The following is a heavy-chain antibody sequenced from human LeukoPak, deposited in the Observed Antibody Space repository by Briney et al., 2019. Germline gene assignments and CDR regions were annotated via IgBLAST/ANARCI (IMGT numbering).Heavy chain of an antibody. CDR1: GGSISGYY. J-gene: IGHJ3*02. CDR3: ARAYSGVTTDFDI. CDR2: IYYSGTT. Sequence: PSETLSLTCTVSGGSISGYYWSWIRQPPGKGLEWIGYIYYSGTTNYNPSLKSRLTISVDTSKNQFSLRLNSVTAADTAVYYCARAYSGVTTDFDIWGQGTMVTVSS. D-gene: IGHD4-17*01. V-gene: IGHV4-59*01.